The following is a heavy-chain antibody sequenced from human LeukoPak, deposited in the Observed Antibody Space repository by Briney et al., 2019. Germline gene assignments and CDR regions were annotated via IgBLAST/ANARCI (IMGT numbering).Heavy chain of an antibody. CDR1: GFTFDDYG. J-gene: IGHJ4*02. D-gene: IGHD2-8*01. CDR2: ISSSSSYI. CDR3: ARSGVGYCTNGVCFVDY. Sequence: GGSLRLSCAASGFTFDDYGMSWVRQAPGKGLEWVSSISSSSSYIYYADSVKGRFTISRDNAKNSLYLQMNSLRDEDTALYYCARSGVGYCTNGVCFVDYWGQGTLVTVSS. V-gene: IGHV3-21*04.